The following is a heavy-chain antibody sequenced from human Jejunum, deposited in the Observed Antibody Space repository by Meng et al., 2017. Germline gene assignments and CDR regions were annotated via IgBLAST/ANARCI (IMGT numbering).Heavy chain of an antibody. Sequence: QLQLQESGPGLVKPSETLSLTCTVSGGSITSHPYYWAWIRHPPGKGLEWIGSAYYSGSTYYNPSLRSRVTISVDTSKNQFSLRLSSVTASDTALYYCARNCTNTRCSHRGFDNWCQGSLVTVSS. CDR2: AYYSGST. CDR1: GGSITSHPYY. CDR3: ARNCTNTRCSHRGFDN. D-gene: IGHD2-2*01. J-gene: IGHJ4*02. V-gene: IGHV4-39*01.